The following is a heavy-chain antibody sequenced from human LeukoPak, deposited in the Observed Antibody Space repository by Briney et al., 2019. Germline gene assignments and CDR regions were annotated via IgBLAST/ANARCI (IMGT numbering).Heavy chain of an antibody. Sequence: ASVKVSCKASGYTFTSYAMHWVRQAPGQRLEWMGWINAGNGNTKYSLKFQGRVTITRDTSASTAYMELSSLRSEDTAVYYCARTISYSSRSRFDPWGQGTLVTVSS. CDR1: GYTFTSYA. J-gene: IGHJ5*02. CDR2: INAGNGNT. D-gene: IGHD6-13*01. V-gene: IGHV1-3*01. CDR3: ARTISYSSRSRFDP.